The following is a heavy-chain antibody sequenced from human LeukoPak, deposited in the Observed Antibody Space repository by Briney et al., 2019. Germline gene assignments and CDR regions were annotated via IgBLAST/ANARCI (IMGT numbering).Heavy chain of an antibody. CDR3: ARGENSKTHPVSGY. J-gene: IGHJ4*02. V-gene: IGHV3-30*03. Sequence: PGGSLRLSCAASGFTFSSYGMHWVRQAPGKGLEWVAVISSDGSSKYYIDSVKGRFTISRDNSKNTLFLQMNSLRAEDTAVYYCARGENSKTHPVSGYWGQGTLVTVSS. D-gene: IGHD2/OR15-2a*01. CDR2: ISSDGSSK. CDR1: GFTFSSYG.